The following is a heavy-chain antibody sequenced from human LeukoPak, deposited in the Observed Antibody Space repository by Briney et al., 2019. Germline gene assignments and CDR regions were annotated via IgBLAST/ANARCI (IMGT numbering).Heavy chain of an antibody. CDR2: IYSDGTT. Sequence: GGSLRLSCAASAFTVSTNFMSWVRQAPGKGLEWVSVIYSDGTTYYADSVKGRFTISRDNSKNTVYLQMNRLRAEDTAVYYCAKERAVIPRGGMDVWGQGTTVTVSS. CDR1: AFTVSTNF. CDR3: AKERAVIPRGGMDV. V-gene: IGHV3-53*01. J-gene: IGHJ6*02. D-gene: IGHD4-11*01.